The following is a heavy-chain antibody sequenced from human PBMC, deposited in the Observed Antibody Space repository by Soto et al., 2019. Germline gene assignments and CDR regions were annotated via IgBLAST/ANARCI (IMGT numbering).Heavy chain of an antibody. Sequence: PGGSLRLSCAASGFTFSSYGMHWVRQAPGKGLEWVAVISYDGSNKYYADSVKGRFTISRDNSKNTLYLQMNSLRAEDTAVYYSAKDYYDCDWGQGTLVTVSS. J-gene: IGHJ4*02. V-gene: IGHV3-30*18. CDR3: AKDYYDCD. CDR1: GFTFSSYG. CDR2: ISYDGSNK. D-gene: IGHD3-22*01.